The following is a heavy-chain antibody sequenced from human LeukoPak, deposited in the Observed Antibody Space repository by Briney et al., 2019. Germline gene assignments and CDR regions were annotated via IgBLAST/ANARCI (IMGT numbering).Heavy chain of an antibody. CDR1: GDSISSGSYC. V-gene: IGHV4-61*09. D-gene: IGHD6-13*01. CDR3: ARPQRSDSWFPFDH. Sequence: PSQTLSLTCTVSGDSISSGSYCWSWIRQPAGKGLEWIGHMYTSGSTNYNPSLKSRVTISVDTSKNQFSLKLSSVTAADTAVYYCARPQRSDSWFPFDHWGQGTLVTVSS. J-gene: IGHJ4*02. CDR2: MYTSGST.